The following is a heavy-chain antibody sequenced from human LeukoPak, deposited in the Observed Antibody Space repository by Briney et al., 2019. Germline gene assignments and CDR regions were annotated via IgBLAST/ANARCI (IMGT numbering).Heavy chain of an antibody. CDR1: GYTFTCYY. D-gene: IGHD2-15*01. Sequence: ASVKVSCKASGYTFTCYYMHWVRQAPGQGLEWMGRINPNSGGTNYAQKFQGRVTMTRDTSISTAYMELSRLRSDDTAVYYCARELGYCSGGSCYSGRYWGQGTLVTVSS. J-gene: IGHJ4*02. CDR3: ARELGYCSGGSCYSGRY. V-gene: IGHV1-2*06. CDR2: INPNSGGT.